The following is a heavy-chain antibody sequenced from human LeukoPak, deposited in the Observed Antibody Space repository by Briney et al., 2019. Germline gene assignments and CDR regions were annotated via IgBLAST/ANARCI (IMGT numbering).Heavy chain of an antibody. CDR1: GGSISSYY. CDR3: AXXXRKMTTVTIIGNGMDV. V-gene: IGHV4-59*01. Sequence: SETLSLTCTVSGGSISSYYWNWIRQPPGKGLEWIGYIXXXGSTNYNPSLKXXVTMSVDTSKNQFSLNLSSVTAADTAVYYCAXXXRKMTTVTIIGNGMDVWGQGTTVTVSS. J-gene: IGHJ6*02. D-gene: IGHD4-17*01. CDR2: IXXXGST.